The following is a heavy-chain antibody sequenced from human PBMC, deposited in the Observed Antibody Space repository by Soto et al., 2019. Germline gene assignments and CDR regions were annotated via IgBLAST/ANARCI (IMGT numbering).Heavy chain of an antibody. CDR1: GGSISSGGYY. CDR2: IYYSGST. J-gene: IGHJ5*02. CDR3: ARGQRITIFGVVIMESWFDP. V-gene: IGHV4-31*03. D-gene: IGHD3-3*01. Sequence: QVQLQESGPGLVKPSQTLSLTCTVSGGSISSGGYYWSWIRQHPGKGLEWIGYIYYSGSTYYNPSLKSRVTISVDTSKNQFSLKLSSVTAADTAVYYCARGQRITIFGVVIMESWFDPWGQGTLVTVSS.